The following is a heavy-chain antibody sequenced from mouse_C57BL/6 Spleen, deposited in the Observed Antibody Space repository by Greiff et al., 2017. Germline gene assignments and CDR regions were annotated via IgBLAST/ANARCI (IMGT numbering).Heavy chain of an antibody. CDR1: GFTFSDYG. J-gene: IGHJ3*01. V-gene: IGHV5-17*01. D-gene: IGHD2-5*01. CDR3: AKSRSNSVGAY. Sequence: EVQGVESGGGLVKPGGSLKLSCAASGFTFSDYGMHWVRQAPEKGLEWVAYISSGSSTIYYADTVKGRFTISRDNAKNTLFLQMTSLRSEDTAMYYCAKSRSNSVGAYWGQGTLVTVSA. CDR2: ISSGSSTI.